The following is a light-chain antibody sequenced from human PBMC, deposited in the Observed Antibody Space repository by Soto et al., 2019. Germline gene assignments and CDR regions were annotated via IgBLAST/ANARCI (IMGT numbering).Light chain of an antibody. J-gene: IGKJ1*01. Sequence: EIVLTQSPATLSVSPGESATLSCWASQSVSSNLAWYQQKPGQAPRLLIYGASTRATGIPTRFSGSGSGTQFTLTISSLQSEDFAVYFCQQYNNWPPWTFGQGTKVEI. CDR1: QSVSSN. CDR2: GAS. CDR3: QQYNNWPPWT. V-gene: IGKV3-15*01.